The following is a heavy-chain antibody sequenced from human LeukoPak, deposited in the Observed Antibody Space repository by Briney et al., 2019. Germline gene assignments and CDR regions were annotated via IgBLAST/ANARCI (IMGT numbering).Heavy chain of an antibody. Sequence: GGSLRLSCAASGFTFSDYYMNWVRQAPGKGLEWVSSISSSSYIYYADSVKGRFTISRDNAKNSLYLQMNSLRAEDTAVYYCARDRNDYVWGSYRDYWGQGTLVTVSS. J-gene: IGHJ4*02. CDR2: ISSSSYI. CDR3: ARDRNDYVWGSYRDY. D-gene: IGHD3-16*02. CDR1: GFTFSDYY. V-gene: IGHV3-69-1*01.